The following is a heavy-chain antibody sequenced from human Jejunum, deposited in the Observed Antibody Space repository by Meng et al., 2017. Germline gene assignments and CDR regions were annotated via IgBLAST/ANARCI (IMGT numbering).Heavy chain of an antibody. Sequence: VQRVESGGDLVKPGGSLRLSCVASGFRFSDDHMTWIRQAPGKGLEWISYISVGGSIIYYADSVKGRFTISRDDAKNSVYLQMNSLRAEDTAVYYCARDGRHRRFDSWGQGTLVTSPQ. CDR2: ISVGGSII. CDR3: ARDGRHRRFDS. V-gene: IGHV3-11*01. CDR1: GFRFSDDH. J-gene: IGHJ5*01. D-gene: IGHD1-26*01.